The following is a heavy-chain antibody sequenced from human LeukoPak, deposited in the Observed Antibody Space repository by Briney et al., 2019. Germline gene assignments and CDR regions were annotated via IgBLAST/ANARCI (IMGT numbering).Heavy chain of an antibody. CDR2: MNPNSGNI. V-gene: IGHV1-8*01. Sequence: GASVTVSCKASGYTFSNYEINWVRQATGQGLEWMGWMNPNSGNIGYAQNFQGRVTMTRNTSISTAYMELSSLRSEDTAVYYCAIGVATIKGGDYWGQGTLVTVSS. CDR1: GYTFSNYE. J-gene: IGHJ4*02. D-gene: IGHD5-12*01. CDR3: AIGVATIKGGDY.